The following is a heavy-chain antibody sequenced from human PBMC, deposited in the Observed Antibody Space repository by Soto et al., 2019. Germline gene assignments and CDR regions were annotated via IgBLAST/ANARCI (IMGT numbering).Heavy chain of an antibody. Sequence: PSETLSLTCTVSGGSISSSSHYWGWIRQPPGKGLEWIGNSYYSGSTYYNASLKGRVTISADTSKNQFSLNLSSVTAADTAVYYCARRHMAASEGWFDPWGQGTLVTVSS. J-gene: IGHJ5*02. V-gene: IGHV4-39*01. CDR1: GGSISSSSHY. CDR3: ARRHMAASEGWFDP. D-gene: IGHD6-25*01. CDR2: SYYSGST.